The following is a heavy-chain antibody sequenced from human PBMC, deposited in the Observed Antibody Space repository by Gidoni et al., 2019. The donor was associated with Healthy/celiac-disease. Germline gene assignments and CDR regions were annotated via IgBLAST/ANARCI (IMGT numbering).Heavy chain of an antibody. CDR3: ARVAGLGFGELSVYVDY. CDR2: INSDGSST. CDR1: GFTFSSYW. V-gene: IGHV3-74*01. J-gene: IGHJ4*02. D-gene: IGHD3-10*01. Sequence: EVQLVESGGGLVQPGGSLRLSCAASGFTFSSYWMHWVRQAPGKGRVWVSRINSDGSSTSYADSVKGRFTISRDNAKNTLYLQMNSLRAEDTAVYYCARVAGLGFGELSVYVDYWGQGTLVTVSS.